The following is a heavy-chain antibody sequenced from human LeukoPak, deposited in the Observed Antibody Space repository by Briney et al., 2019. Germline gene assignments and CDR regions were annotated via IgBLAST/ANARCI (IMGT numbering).Heavy chain of an antibody. CDR2: MNSDGSST. V-gene: IGHV3-74*01. Sequence: GGSLRLSCVASGITLSTYWMHWVRQAPGKGLVWVSRMNSDGSSTSYADSVKGRFTISRDNSKNTLYLQMNSLRAEDTAVYYCARGAAAEKIFDYWGQGTLVTVSS. CDR1: GITLSTYW. CDR3: ARGAAAEKIFDY. D-gene: IGHD6-13*01. J-gene: IGHJ4*02.